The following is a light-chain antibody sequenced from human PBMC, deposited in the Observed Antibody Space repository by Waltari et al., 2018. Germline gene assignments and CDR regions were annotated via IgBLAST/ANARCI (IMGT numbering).Light chain of an antibody. V-gene: IGLV1-40*01. CDR1: CSTIGAGYA. Sequence: QSVLTHPPSVSGAPGQRVTISRTGSCSTIGAGYAVHWYQQLPRAAPKLLIYGSSSRPLGVPDRFFGSTSGTAASLAIIGLQAEDEADYYCQSYDTSLSVVFGGGTKLTVL. J-gene: IGLJ3*02. CDR2: GSS. CDR3: QSYDTSLSVV.